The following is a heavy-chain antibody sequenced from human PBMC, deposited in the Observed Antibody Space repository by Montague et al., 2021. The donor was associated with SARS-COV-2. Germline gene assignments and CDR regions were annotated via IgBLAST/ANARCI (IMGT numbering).Heavy chain of an antibody. D-gene: IGHD5-12*01. CDR1: GFYFNDYG. V-gene: IGHV3-23*01. Sequence: SLRLSCAVSGFYFNDYGMSWVRQAPGKGLDWVSAVSGDGDSTYYADSVKGRFTISRDNSKNTLYLQMNSLRAGDTAAYYCAKCLRFSGFDGNYFDSWGQGTLVTVSS. J-gene: IGHJ4*02. CDR2: VSGDGDST. CDR3: AKCLRFSGFDGNYFDS.